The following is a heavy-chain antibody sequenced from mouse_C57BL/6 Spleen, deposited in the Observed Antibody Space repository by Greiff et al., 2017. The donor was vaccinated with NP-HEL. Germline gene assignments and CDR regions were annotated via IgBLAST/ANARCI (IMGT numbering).Heavy chain of an antibody. CDR3: ARDEDWGGFAWFAY. V-gene: IGHV5-4*01. D-gene: IGHD4-1*01. J-gene: IGHJ3*01. CDR1: GFTFSSYA. CDR2: ISDGGSYT. Sequence: EVHLVESGGGLVKPGGSLKLSRAASGFTFSSYAMSWVRQTPEKRLEWVATISDGGSYTYYPDNVKGRFTISRDNAKNNLYLQMSHLKSEDTAMYYCARDEDWGGFAWFAYWGQGTLVTVSA.